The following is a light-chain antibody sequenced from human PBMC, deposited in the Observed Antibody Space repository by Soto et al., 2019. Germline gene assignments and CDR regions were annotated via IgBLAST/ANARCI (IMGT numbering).Light chain of an antibody. CDR3: AAWDDSLSGV. J-gene: IGLJ3*02. CDR1: SSNIGSNY. CDR2: RND. V-gene: IGLV1-47*01. Sequence: QSVLTQPPSASATPGQRVTISCSGSSSNIGSNYVYWYQQLPGTAPKLLIYRNDQRPSGIPDRFSGSKSGTSASLAISGLRSEDEADYYCAAWDDSLSGVFGGGTKLTVL.